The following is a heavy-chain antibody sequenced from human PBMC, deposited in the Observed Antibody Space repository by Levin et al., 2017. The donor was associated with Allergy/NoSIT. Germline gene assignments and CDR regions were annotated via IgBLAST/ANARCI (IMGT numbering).Heavy chain of an antibody. V-gene: IGHV4-34*01. CDR3: ARGRTYYYGSGSRTYYDYYMDV. CDR2: INHSGST. D-gene: IGHD3-10*01. J-gene: IGHJ6*03. CDR1: GGSFSGYY. Sequence: RASETLSLTCAVYGGSFSGYYWSWIRQPPGKGLEWIGEINHSGSTNYNPSLKSRVTISVDTSKNQFSLKLSSVTAADTAVYYCARGRTYYYGSGSRTYYDYYMDVWGKGTTVTVSS.